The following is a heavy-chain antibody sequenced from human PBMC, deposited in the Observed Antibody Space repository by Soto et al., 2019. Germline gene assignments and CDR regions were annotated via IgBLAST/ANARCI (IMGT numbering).Heavy chain of an antibody. CDR3: AREGGKKITIIVVVGGAFDI. J-gene: IGHJ3*02. D-gene: IGHD3-22*01. Sequence: QVQLVQSGAEVKKPGSSVKVSCKASGGTFSSYAISWVRQAPGQGLEWMGGIIPIFGTANYAQKFQGRVTITADKSTSTAYMELSSLRSEDTAVYYCAREGGKKITIIVVVGGAFDIWGQGTMVTVSS. V-gene: IGHV1-69*06. CDR1: GGTFSSYA. CDR2: IIPIFGTA.